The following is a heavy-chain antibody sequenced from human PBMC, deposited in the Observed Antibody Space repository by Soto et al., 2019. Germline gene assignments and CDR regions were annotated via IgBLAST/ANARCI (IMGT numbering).Heavy chain of an antibody. Sequence: GGSLRLSCAASGFTFSTYAMHWVRQAPGKGLEWVAVISYDGSNKYYADSVKGRFTISRDNSKNTLYLQMNSLRAEDTAVYYCARDLSRSGYYTSSFDIWGQGTMVTVSS. CDR1: GFTFSTYA. V-gene: IGHV3-30-3*01. D-gene: IGHD3-3*01. CDR2: ISYDGSNK. J-gene: IGHJ3*02. CDR3: ARDLSRSGYYTSSFDI.